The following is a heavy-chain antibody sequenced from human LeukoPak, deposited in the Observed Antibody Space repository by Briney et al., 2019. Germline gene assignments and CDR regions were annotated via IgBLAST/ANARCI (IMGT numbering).Heavy chain of an antibody. Sequence: SETLSLTCAVYGGSFSGYYWSWIRQPPGKGLEWIGEINHSGSTNYNPSLKSRVTISVDTSKNQFSLKLSSVTAADTAVYYCARGGYYDFWSGYYPHDAFDIWGQGTMVTASS. V-gene: IGHV4-34*01. D-gene: IGHD3-3*01. CDR3: ARGGYYDFWSGYYPHDAFDI. CDR1: GGSFSGYY. J-gene: IGHJ3*02. CDR2: INHSGST.